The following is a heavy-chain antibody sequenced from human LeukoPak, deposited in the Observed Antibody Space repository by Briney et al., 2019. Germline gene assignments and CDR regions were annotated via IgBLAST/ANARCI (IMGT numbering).Heavy chain of an antibody. CDR3: AKWGDYDFFTAYYVADF. Sequence: GASLRLSCAASGFIFRNYAMYWVRQAPGKGLEWVSAISGRSDNTYYADSVKGRLTLSRDSSKNTLYLQMNSLRADDTAVYYWAKWGDYDFFTAYYVADFWGQGTLVTFSS. CDR2: ISGRSDNT. J-gene: IGHJ4*02. CDR1: GFIFRNYA. V-gene: IGHV3-23*01. D-gene: IGHD3/OR15-3a*01.